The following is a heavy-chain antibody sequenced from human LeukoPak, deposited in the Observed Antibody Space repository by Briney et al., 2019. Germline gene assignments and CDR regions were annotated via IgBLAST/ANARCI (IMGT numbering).Heavy chain of an antibody. CDR3: ARDLRWSRDYYGSGSPYNWFDP. CDR1: GFTFSSYG. D-gene: IGHD3-10*01. J-gene: IGHJ5*02. V-gene: IGHV3-23*01. CDR2: ISGSGGST. Sequence: EGSLRLSCAASGFTFSSYGMSWVRQAPGKGLEWVSAISGSGGSTYYADSVKGRFTISRDNSKNTLYLQVNSLRAEDTAVYYCARDLRWSRDYYGSGSPYNWFDPWGQGTLVTVSS.